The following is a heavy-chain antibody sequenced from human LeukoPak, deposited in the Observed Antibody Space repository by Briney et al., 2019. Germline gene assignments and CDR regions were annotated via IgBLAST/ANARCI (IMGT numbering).Heavy chain of an antibody. CDR2: ISSSGSTI. J-gene: IGHJ6*02. CDR3: ARDYCVGCMDV. D-gene: IGHD2-8*01. CDR1: GFTFSDYY. Sequence: GGSLRLSCAASGFTFSDYYMSWIRQAPGKGLEWVSYISSSGSTIYYADSVKGRFTISRDNAKSSLYLQMNSLRAEDTAVYYCARDYCVGCMDVWGQGTTVTVSS. V-gene: IGHV3-11*01.